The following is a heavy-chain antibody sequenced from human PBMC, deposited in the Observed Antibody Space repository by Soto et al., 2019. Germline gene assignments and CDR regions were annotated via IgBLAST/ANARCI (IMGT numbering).Heavy chain of an antibody. CDR1: GFTFSSYG. V-gene: IGHV3-30*18. Sequence: QVQLVESGGGVVQPGRSLRLSCAASGFTFSSYGMHWVRQAPGKGLEWVAVISHEGSNKQYADSVKGRFTISRDNVKNTGSLQMNSLRPEDMAVYYYAKAHRGYRYGFYSEYWCQGGLVAVTS. J-gene: IGHJ4*02. CDR3: AKAHRGYRYGFYSEY. CDR2: ISHEGSNK. D-gene: IGHD5-18*01.